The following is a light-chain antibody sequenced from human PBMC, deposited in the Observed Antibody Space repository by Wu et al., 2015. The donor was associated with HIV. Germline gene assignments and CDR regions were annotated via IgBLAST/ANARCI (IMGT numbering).Light chain of an antibody. CDR3: QQYGTSPVT. J-gene: IGKJ2*01. V-gene: IGKV3-20*01. CDR1: QSFSSSY. Sequence: EIVMTQSPATLSVSPGERATLSCRASQSFSSSYLAWYQQKPGQAPRLVIYGASSRARGIPDRFRGSGSGTDFTLTISRLEPEDFAVYYCQQYGTSPVTFGQGTKLEIK. CDR2: GAS.